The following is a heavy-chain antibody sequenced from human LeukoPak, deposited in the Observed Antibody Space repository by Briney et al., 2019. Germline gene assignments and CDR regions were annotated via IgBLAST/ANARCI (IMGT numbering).Heavy chain of an antibody. CDR3: ASDIVAPGLHFEY. CDR1: GFTFSNYG. V-gene: IGHV3-30*02. J-gene: IGHJ4*02. Sequence: PGGSLRLSCAASGFTFSNYGMHWVRQAPGKGLEWVAFIRYDGSNKYCADSVKGRFTISRDNSKNTLYLQMNSLRAEDTAVYYCASDIVAPGLHFEYWGQGTLVTVSS. D-gene: IGHD6-13*01. CDR2: IRYDGSNK.